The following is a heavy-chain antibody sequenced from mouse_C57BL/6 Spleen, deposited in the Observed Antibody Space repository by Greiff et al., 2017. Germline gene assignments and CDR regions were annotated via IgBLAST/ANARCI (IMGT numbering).Heavy chain of an antibody. V-gene: IGHV5-6*02. CDR2: ISSGASYT. CDR3: ARQGAYGSSYAMDY. Sequence: EVKLVESGGDLVKPGGSLKISCAASGFTFSSYGMSWVRQTPDKRLEWVATISSGASYTSYPDSVKGRFTISRDNAKNTLYLQMSSLNSEDTAMYFCARQGAYGSSYAMDYWGQGTSGTVSS. CDR1: GFTFSSYG. D-gene: IGHD1-1*01. J-gene: IGHJ4*01.